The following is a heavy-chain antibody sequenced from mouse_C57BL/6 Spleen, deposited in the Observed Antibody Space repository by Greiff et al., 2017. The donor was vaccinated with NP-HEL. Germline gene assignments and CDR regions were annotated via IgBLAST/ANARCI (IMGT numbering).Heavy chain of an antibody. V-gene: IGHV1-39*01. CDR3: ARPDYYGSSYDYYAMDY. Sequence: VQLKESGPELVKPGASVKISCKASGYSFTDYNMNWVKQSNGKSLEWIGVINPNYGTTSYNQRFKGKATLTVDQSSSTAYMQLNSLTSEDSAVYYCARPDYYGSSYDYYAMDYWGQGTSVTVSS. J-gene: IGHJ4*01. D-gene: IGHD1-1*01. CDR1: GYSFTDYN. CDR2: INPNYGTT.